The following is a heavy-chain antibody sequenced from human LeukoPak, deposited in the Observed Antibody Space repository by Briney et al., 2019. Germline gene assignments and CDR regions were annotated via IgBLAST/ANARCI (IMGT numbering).Heavy chain of an antibody. V-gene: IGHV3-30*02. J-gene: IGHJ4*02. CDR1: GFRFSSYG. CDR2: IWYDGSNK. Sequence: GGSLRLSCAASGFRFSSYGMHWVRQAPGKGLEWVAVIWYDGSNKYYADSVKGRFTISRDNSKNTLYLQMNSLRAEDTAVYYCAKDRTDSGGLMYYFDYWGQGTLVTVSS. D-gene: IGHD3-22*01. CDR3: AKDRTDSGGLMYYFDY.